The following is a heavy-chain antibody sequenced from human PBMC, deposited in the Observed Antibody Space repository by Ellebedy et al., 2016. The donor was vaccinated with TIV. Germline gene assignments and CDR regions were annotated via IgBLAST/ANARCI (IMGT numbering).Heavy chain of an antibody. V-gene: IGHV6-1*01. CDR1: GDSVPSNSAA. D-gene: IGHD6-19*01. CDR2: TYYRSKWYN. Sequence: LRLSCAISGDSVPSNSAAWNWIRQSPSRGLEWLGRTYYRSKWYNDYAVSVKSRITINPDTSKNQFSMQLNSVTTEETAVYYCARGYSSGWYRSYWFDPWGQGTLVTVSS. CDR3: ARGYSSGWYRSYWFDP. J-gene: IGHJ5*02.